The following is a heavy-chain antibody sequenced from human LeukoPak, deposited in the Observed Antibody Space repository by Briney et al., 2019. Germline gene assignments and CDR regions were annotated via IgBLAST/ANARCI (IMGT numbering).Heavy chain of an antibody. J-gene: IGHJ3*02. CDR3: ARDSGYYDYVWGSYRFPATDAFDI. V-gene: IGHV3-48*01. D-gene: IGHD3-16*02. CDR1: GFTFSSYS. CDR2: ISSSSSTI. Sequence: GGSLRLSCAASGFTFSSYSMNWVRQAPGKGLEWVSYISSSSSTIYYADSVKGRCTISRGNAKNSMYLQMNSLRAEDTAVYYCARDSGYYDYVWGSYRFPATDAFDIWGQGTMVTVSS.